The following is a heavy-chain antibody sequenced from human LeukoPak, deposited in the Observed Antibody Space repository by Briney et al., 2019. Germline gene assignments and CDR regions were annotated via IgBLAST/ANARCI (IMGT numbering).Heavy chain of an antibody. CDR1: GGSISYYY. V-gene: IGHV4-59*01. CDR2: IYYSGTT. CDR3: AREDPQTTVPEGMDV. J-gene: IGHJ6*02. D-gene: IGHD4-17*01. Sequence: SETLSLTCTVSGGSISYYYWSWIRQSPGKGLEWIGYIYYSGTTNYNPSLKSRVTISVDTSKNQFSLQLRSVTAADTAVYYCAREDPQTTVPEGMDVWGQGTTVTVPS.